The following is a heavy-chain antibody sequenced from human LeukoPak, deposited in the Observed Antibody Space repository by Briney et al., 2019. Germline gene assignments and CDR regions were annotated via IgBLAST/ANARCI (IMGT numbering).Heavy chain of an antibody. Sequence: GESLQISGEGSGYNFTNYWIGWGRQLPGKGEEGTGIIYCYYSHTRYSPSFHRQVPISADKSISPAYLQWSSLQASDTAIYFCARSGNLLPGDTFDYWGRGALVSVSS. J-gene: IGHJ4*02. CDR2: IYCYYSHT. V-gene: IGHV5-51*01. CDR1: GYNFTNYW. D-gene: IGHD2-15*01. CDR3: ARSGNLLPGDTFDY.